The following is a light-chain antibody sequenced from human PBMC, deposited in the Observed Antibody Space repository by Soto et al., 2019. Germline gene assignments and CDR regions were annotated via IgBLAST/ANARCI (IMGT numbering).Light chain of an antibody. CDR1: SSDVGGYNY. V-gene: IGLV2-14*01. Sequence: QSALTQPASVSGSPGQSITISCTGTSSDVGGYNYVSWYQQHPGKAPKLMIYEVSHRPSGVSNRFSGSKSGNTASLTISGLQAEDEADYYCSSYTSSNTLDVLFGGGTKLTVL. CDR2: EVS. J-gene: IGLJ2*01. CDR3: SSYTSSNTLDVL.